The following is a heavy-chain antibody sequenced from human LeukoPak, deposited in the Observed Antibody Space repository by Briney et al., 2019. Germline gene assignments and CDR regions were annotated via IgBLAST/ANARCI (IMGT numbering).Heavy chain of an antibody. CDR3: AWGMDV. Sequence: QTGGSLRPSCAASGFIFSSYWMTWVRQAPGKAPEWVANIRHDGREKYYVGSVKGRFIISRDNAKNSLYLQMNSLRLEDTAIYYCAWGMDVWGQGTTVTVSS. V-gene: IGHV3-7*04. CDR2: IRHDGREK. J-gene: IGHJ6*02. CDR1: GFIFSSYW.